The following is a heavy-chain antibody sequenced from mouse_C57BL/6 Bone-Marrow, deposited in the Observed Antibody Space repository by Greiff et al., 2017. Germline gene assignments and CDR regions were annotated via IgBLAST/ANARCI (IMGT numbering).Heavy chain of an antibody. CDR3: ASLYGYDEAY. V-gene: IGHV4-1*01. CDR2: INPDSSTI. CDR1: GVDFSRYW. Sequence: EADGVDFSRYWMSWVRRAPGKGLEWIGEINPDSSTINYAPSLKDKFIISRDNAKNTLYLQMSKVRSEDTALYYCASLYGYDEAYWGQGTLVTVSA. J-gene: IGHJ3*01. D-gene: IGHD2-2*01.